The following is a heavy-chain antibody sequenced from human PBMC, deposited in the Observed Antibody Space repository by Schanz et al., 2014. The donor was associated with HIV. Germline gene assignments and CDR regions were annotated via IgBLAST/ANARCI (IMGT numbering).Heavy chain of an antibody. CDR2: ISESGGRS. Sequence: EVQLLDSEGGLVQPGGSLRLSCVASGFTFNNYAMTWVRQAPGKGLEWVSSISESGGRSYYADSVNGRFTISRDNSKNTLYLQMTTLRTEDTAVYYCAKPEYDSRGNSQSHFDSWGQGTLVTVSS. J-gene: IGHJ4*02. CDR3: AKPEYDSRGNSQSHFDS. D-gene: IGHD3-22*01. CDR1: GFTFNNYA. V-gene: IGHV3-23*01.